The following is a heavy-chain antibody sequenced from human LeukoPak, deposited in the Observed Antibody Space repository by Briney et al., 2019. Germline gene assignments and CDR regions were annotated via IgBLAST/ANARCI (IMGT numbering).Heavy chain of an antibody. Sequence: PGGSLRLSCGASGFTFSSYAMGWVRQAPGKRLEWVSGISGRGTSTYYADSVKGRFTISRDNSKNTLYLQLNSLRAEDTAQYYCAREGYSYVYDYWGQGTLVTVSS. J-gene: IGHJ4*02. D-gene: IGHD5-18*01. CDR2: ISGRGTST. CDR1: GFTFSSYA. CDR3: AREGYSYVYDY. V-gene: IGHV3-23*01.